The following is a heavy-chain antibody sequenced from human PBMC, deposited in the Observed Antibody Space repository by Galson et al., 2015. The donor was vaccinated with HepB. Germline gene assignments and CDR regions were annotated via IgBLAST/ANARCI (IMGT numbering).Heavy chain of an antibody. D-gene: IGHD3-3*01. Sequence: SLRLSCAASGFTFSGYSMHWVRQAPGKGLEWVAFISYDGSNKYADSMKGRFTISRDDSKNTLFLQMHSLRFEDTAVYFCAREKNRSGYNYYYMEVWGRGTTVTVS. J-gene: IGHJ6*03. V-gene: IGHV3-30-3*01. CDR1: GFTFSGYS. CDR2: ISYDGSNK. CDR3: AREKNRSGYNYYYMEV.